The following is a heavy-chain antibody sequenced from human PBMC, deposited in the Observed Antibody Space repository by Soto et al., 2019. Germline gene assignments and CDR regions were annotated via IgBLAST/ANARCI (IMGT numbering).Heavy chain of an antibody. CDR3: ARAGSSSWKKYNWFDP. CDR2: IYYSGST. J-gene: IGHJ5*02. Sequence: QVQLQESGPGLVKPSQTLSLTCTVSGGSISSGGYYWSWIRQHPGKGLEWIGYIYYSGSTYYNPSLKIRVTISVDTSKNQFSLKLSSVTAADTAVYYCARAGSSSWKKYNWFDPWGQGTLVTVSS. CDR1: GGSISSGGYY. V-gene: IGHV4-31*03. D-gene: IGHD6-13*01.